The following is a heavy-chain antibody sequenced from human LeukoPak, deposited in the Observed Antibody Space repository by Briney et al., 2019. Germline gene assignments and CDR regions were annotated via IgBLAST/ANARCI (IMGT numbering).Heavy chain of an antibody. Sequence: ASVKVSCKASGYTFTGYYMHWVRQAPGQGLEWMGTVNLSGGSTTCAQKFQGRVTMTRDTSTRTVYMELSSLRTEDTAVYYCARDHNYLDYGQGFDPWGQGTLVTVSS. D-gene: IGHD4-17*01. J-gene: IGHJ5*02. CDR1: GYTFTGYY. CDR2: VNLSGGST. V-gene: IGHV1-46*01. CDR3: ARDHNYLDYGQGFDP.